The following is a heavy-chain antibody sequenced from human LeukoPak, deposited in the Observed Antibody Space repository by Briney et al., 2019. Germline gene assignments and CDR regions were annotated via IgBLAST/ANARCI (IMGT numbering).Heavy chain of an antibody. CDR3: AKRSSIAFFDY. CDR2: ISGSGGST. D-gene: IGHD6-6*01. Sequence: GGSLRLPCAVSGFTFNNYATSWVRQAPGKGLEWVSGISGSGGSTYYADSVKGRFTISRDNSKNTLYLQMNSLRAEDTAVYYCAKRSSIAFFDYWGQGTLVTVSS. V-gene: IGHV3-23*01. J-gene: IGHJ4*02. CDR1: GFTFNNYA.